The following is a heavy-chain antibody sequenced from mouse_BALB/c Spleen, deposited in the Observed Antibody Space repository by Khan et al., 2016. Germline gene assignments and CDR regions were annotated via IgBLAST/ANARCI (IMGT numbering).Heavy chain of an antibody. CDR3: ARWSLYFDY. J-gene: IGHJ2*01. CDR1: GFTFITYW. Sequence: QVQLQQPGPELVRPGASVKLSCKASGFTFITYWMNWVKQSPGKGLEWIAIIDPSNSETRLNQKLKDKATLNVDKSSNTAYMQLSSLTSEDSAVYFCARWSLYFDYWGQGTTLTVSS. CDR2: IDPSNSET. V-gene: IGHV1-59*01.